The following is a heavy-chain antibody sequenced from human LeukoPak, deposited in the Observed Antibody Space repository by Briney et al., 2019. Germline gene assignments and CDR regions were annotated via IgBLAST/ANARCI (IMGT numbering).Heavy chain of an antibody. CDR1: GFSFSSSG. Sequence: PGGSLRLSCAASGFSFSSSGMNWVRQAPGKGLQWISYIDTSSSTKNYADSVKGRFTISRDNAKNSLYLQMNSLRAEDTAVYYCAKEWTYHTSPGYFDYWGQGTLVTVSS. CDR3: AKEWTYHTSPGYFDY. CDR2: IDTSSSTK. V-gene: IGHV3-48*01. D-gene: IGHD1-26*01. J-gene: IGHJ4*02.